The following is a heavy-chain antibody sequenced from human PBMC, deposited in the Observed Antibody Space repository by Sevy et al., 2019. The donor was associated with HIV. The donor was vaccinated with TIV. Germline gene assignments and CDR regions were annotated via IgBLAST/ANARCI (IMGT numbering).Heavy chain of an antibody. CDR2: LWYDGSNK. V-gene: IGHV3-33*08. CDR1: GFTFSSYG. Sequence: GGSLRLSCAASGFTFSSYGMHWVRLAPGKGLEWVAALWYDGSNKDYADSVKGRFPISRDNSKNTLYLQMNSLRAEDTAVYYCATLRFLEWLDVSEDYWGQGTLVTVSS. CDR3: ATLRFLEWLDVSEDY. J-gene: IGHJ4*02. D-gene: IGHD3-3*01.